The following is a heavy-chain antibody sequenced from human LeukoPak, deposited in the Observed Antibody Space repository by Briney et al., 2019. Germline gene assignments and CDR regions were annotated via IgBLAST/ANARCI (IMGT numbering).Heavy chain of an antibody. CDR3: ARGGRITMVRGARNWFDP. Sequence: ASVKVSCKASGYTFTGYYMHWVRQAPGQGLEWKGWINPNSGGTNYAQKFQGRVTMTRDTSISTAYMELSRLRSDDTAVYYCARGGRITMVRGARNWFDPWGQGTLVTVSS. CDR2: INPNSGGT. V-gene: IGHV1-2*02. J-gene: IGHJ5*02. D-gene: IGHD3-10*01. CDR1: GYTFTGYY.